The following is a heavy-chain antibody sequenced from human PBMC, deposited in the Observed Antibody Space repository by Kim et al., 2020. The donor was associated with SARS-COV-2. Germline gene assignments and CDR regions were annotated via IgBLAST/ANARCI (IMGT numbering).Heavy chain of an antibody. J-gene: IGHJ4*02. CDR1: GFTFSSYA. CDR3: ANSYGSGTYYNRPGDY. V-gene: IGHV3-23*01. D-gene: IGHD3-10*01. Sequence: GGSLRLSCAASGFTFSSYAMHWVRQAPGKGLEWISSISGSGGATYYADSVKGRFTISRDNSDNTVFLQMSSLRVEDTAVYYCANSYGSGTYYNRPGDYWGQGTLVSVSS. CDR2: ISGSGGAT.